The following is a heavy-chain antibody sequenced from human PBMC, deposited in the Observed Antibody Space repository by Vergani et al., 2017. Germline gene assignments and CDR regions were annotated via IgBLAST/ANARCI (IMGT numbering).Heavy chain of an antibody. V-gene: IGHV4-34*02. CDR3: ARHGGSGNYYHLFDS. CDR2: INNDGHT. J-gene: IGHJ4*02. Sequence: QVQLQQWGAGVVKPSGTLSLTCAVFGESFSSFYWSWIRQPPGKGLEWIGEINNDGHTNYNPSLESRVTVSRDTAKNQFSLNLMSVTAADTALYHCARHGGSGNYYHLFDSWGQGTLVIVSS. CDR1: GESFSSFY. D-gene: IGHD3-3*01.